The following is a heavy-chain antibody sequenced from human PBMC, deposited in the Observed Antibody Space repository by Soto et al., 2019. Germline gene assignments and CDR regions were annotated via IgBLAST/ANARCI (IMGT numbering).Heavy chain of an antibody. CDR1: GDSISGFS. Sequence: SETLSLTCAVSGDSISGFSWNWIRQPPGQGLEWIGYIYNSGSTKYNPSLRSRVTISAGTSKNQLSLNLNSVTAADTAIYYCARLQGYCSGGNCYLLDCWGQGIVVTVAS. CDR3: ARLQGYCSGGNCYLLDC. J-gene: IGHJ4*02. CDR2: IYNSGST. D-gene: IGHD2-15*01. V-gene: IGHV4-59*08.